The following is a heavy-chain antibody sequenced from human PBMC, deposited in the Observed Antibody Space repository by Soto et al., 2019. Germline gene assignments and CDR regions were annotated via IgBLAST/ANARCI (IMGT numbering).Heavy chain of an antibody. J-gene: IGHJ4*02. CDR1: GYTFTSYA. CDR2: INAGNGNT. Sequence: ASVKVSCKASGYTFTSYAMHWVRQAPGQRLEWMGWINAGNGNTKYSQKFQGRATITRDTSASTAYMELSSLRSEDTAVYYCASARGNTYYYDSSGYQPLDYWGQGTLVTVSS. D-gene: IGHD3-22*01. V-gene: IGHV1-3*01. CDR3: ASARGNTYYYDSSGYQPLDY.